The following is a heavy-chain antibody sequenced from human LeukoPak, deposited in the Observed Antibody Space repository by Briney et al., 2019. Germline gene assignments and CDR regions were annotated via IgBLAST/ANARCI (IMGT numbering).Heavy chain of an antibody. D-gene: IGHD3-22*01. Sequence: PGGPLRLSCAASGFTFSSYAMHGVRQAPGKELEGGAVISYDGSNKYYAEAGKGRFNISRENSKNRLYGQRKRVRAEDTAVYYCASGTYYYDSSGYYDYWGQGTLVTVSS. CDR1: GFTFSSYA. CDR3: ASGTYYYDSSGYYDY. V-gene: IGHV3-30-3*01. J-gene: IGHJ4*02. CDR2: ISYDGSNK.